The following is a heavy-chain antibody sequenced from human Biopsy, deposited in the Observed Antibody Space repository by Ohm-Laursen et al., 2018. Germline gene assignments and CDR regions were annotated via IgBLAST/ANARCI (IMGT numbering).Heavy chain of an antibody. CDR1: GDSISSYY. CDR2: IYFTGRT. J-gene: IGHJ2*01. D-gene: IGHD5-24*01. CDR3: ASAGYNPDWNFDL. Sequence: TLSLTWPVSGDSISSYYWSWIRQPPGKGLEWIGYIYFTGRTSYNPSLKSRVTMSVNTSKKQFSLRLSSVTAADTAVYYCASAGYNPDWNFDLWGRGTRVTVSS. V-gene: IGHV4-59*12.